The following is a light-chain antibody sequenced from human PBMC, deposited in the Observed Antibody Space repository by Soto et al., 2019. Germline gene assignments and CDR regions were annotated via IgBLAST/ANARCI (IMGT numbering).Light chain of an antibody. V-gene: IGKV3-20*01. J-gene: IGKJ1*01. CDR3: QQYGSSPWT. Sequence: EIVMTQSPATLSLSPGERATLSCRASQSVSSSYLAWYQQKPGQAPRLLIYGASSRATGIPDRFSGSGSGTDSTLTISRLEPEDFAVYYCQQYGSSPWTFGQGTKV. CDR2: GAS. CDR1: QSVSSSY.